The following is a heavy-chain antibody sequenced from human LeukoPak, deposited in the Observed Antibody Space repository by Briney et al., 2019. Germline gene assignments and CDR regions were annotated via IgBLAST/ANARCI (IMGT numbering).Heavy chain of an antibody. Sequence: SESLSLTCTVSGDSLSSHYWSWIRQPPGKGREWVGYIYGSGSPHYDPSLRSRATISEDTSKNQSSLKLTSVTAADTAVDYCARNVGWYSHDSWGQGTLVTVSS. CDR1: GDSLSSHY. V-gene: IGHV4-59*08. CDR2: IYGSGSP. D-gene: IGHD6-19*01. J-gene: IGHJ4*02. CDR3: ARNVGWYSHDS.